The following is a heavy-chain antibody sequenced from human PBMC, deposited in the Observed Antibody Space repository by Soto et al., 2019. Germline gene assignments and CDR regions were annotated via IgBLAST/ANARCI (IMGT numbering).Heavy chain of an antibody. CDR3: AKPYGGNSITSFASYYAMDV. CDR2: ISGSGGST. CDR1: GFTFSSYA. J-gene: IGHJ6*02. D-gene: IGHD4-17*01. V-gene: IGHV3-23*01. Sequence: GGSLRLSCAASGFTFSSYAMSWVRQAPGKGLEWVSAISGSGGSTYYADSVKGRFTISRDNSKNTLYLQMNSLRAEDTAVYYCAKPYGGNSITSFASYYAMDVWGQGTSVTLSS.